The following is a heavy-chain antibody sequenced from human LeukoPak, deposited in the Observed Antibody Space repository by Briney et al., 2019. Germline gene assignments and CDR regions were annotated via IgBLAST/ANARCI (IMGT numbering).Heavy chain of an antibody. CDR2: MNPNSGNT. J-gene: IGHJ6*03. CDR1: VYTFTSYD. Sequence: GASVNVSCKASVYTFTSYDINWVRQSTGQGLEWMGWMNPNSGNTGYAQKFQGRVTITRNTSISTAYMELSSLRSEDTAVYYCARGGRIVVVPAAMQDYYYYYMDVWGKGTTVTVSS. CDR3: ARGGRIVVVPAAMQDYYYYYMDV. D-gene: IGHD2-2*01. V-gene: IGHV1-8*03.